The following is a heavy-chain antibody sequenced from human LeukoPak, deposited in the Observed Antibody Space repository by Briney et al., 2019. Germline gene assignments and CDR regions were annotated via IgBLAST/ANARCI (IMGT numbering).Heavy chain of an antibody. J-gene: IGHJ4*02. Sequence: GASVKVSCKASGYTFTDYGINWVRQAPGQGLEWVGWIGAYNTNTNYAQKLQGRVTMTTDTSTSTAYMELRSLRSDDTAVYYCAGTGSSWLYYFDYWGQGTLVTVSS. CDR3: AGTGSSWLYYFDY. CDR2: IGAYNTNT. D-gene: IGHD6-13*01. V-gene: IGHV1-18*01. CDR1: GYTFTDYG.